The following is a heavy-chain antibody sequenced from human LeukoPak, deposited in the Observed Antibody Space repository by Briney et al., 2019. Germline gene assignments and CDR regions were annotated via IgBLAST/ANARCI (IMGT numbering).Heavy chain of an antibody. CDR2: ISAYNGHT. V-gene: IGHV1-18*01. CDR3: ARGFPPRRSYDSSGYYSYNFDY. Sequence: ASVKVSCKASGGTFSSYAISWVRQAPGEGLEWMGWISAYNGHTKYAQRLQGRVTMTTDTSTSTAYMELRSLRSDDTAVCYCARGFPPRRSYDSSGYYSYNFDYWGQGTLVTVSS. CDR1: GGTFSSYA. D-gene: IGHD3-22*01. J-gene: IGHJ4*02.